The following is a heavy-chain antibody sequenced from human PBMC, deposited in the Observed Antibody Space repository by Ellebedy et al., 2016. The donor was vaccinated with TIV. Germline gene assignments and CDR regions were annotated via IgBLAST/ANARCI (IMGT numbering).Heavy chain of an antibody. J-gene: IGHJ6*02. Sequence: GESLKISXKGSGYSFTSYWIGWVRQMPGKGLEWMGIIYPGDSDTRYSPSFQGQVTISADKSISTAYLQWSSLKASDTAMYYCARHFGLAVAGTWHYYGMDVWGQGTTVTVSS. CDR2: IYPGDSDT. CDR3: ARHFGLAVAGTWHYYGMDV. D-gene: IGHD6-19*01. CDR1: GYSFTSYW. V-gene: IGHV5-51*01.